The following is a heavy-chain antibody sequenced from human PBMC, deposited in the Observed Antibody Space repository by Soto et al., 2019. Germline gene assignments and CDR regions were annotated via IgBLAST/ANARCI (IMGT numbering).Heavy chain of an antibody. V-gene: IGHV4-31*03. Sequence: QVQLQESGPGLVKSSQTLSLTCTVSGGSISSDGNYWSWIRQHPRKGVEWIGYIYYSGSTYYNQSLKSRVTISVDPSKNQFSLKLNSVTAADTAVYYCARARMVRGIIYYYGMDVWGQGTTVTVSS. D-gene: IGHD3-10*01. J-gene: IGHJ6*02. CDR1: GGSISSDGNY. CDR3: ARARMVRGIIYYYGMDV. CDR2: IYYSGST.